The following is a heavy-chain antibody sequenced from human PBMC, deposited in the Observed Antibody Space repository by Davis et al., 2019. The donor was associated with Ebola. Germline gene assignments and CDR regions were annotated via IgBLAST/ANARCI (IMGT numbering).Heavy chain of an antibody. Sequence: GGSLRLSCADSVITFSSYAMTWVRQAPGKGLEWVSAISGSGGTTYYAGSVKGRFTVSRDNSKKTMYLQMNSLRAEDTAVYYCARDWQSDFWGPGTLVTVSS. D-gene: IGHD6-19*01. V-gene: IGHV3-23*01. J-gene: IGHJ4*02. CDR1: VITFSSYA. CDR2: ISGSGGTT. CDR3: ARDWQSDF.